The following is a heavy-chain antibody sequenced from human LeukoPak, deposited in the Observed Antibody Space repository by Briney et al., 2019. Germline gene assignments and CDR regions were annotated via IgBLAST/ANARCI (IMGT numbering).Heavy chain of an antibody. J-gene: IGHJ4*02. CDR1: GYSFTDYY. D-gene: IGHD3-10*01. CDR3: ARGREIHGGSDTKLDDY. Sequence: ASVKVSCKASGYSFTDYYMHWVRQAPGQGLEWMGWISPRSGDTSYAQKFQGRVTMTRDTSINTVDMDLSGLTSDDTAVFYCARGREIHGGSDTKLDDYWGQGTLVTVAS. CDR2: ISPRSGDT. V-gene: IGHV1-2*02.